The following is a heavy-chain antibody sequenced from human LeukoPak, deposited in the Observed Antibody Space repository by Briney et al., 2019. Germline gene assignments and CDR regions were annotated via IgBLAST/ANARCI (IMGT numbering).Heavy chain of an antibody. CDR2: ITSSSSYI. Sequence: GGSLRLSCAASGFTFSNYNMNWVRHAPGKGLEWVSSITSSSSYIHYADSVKGRFTISRDNAKNSLYLQMNSLRAEDTAVYYCARDPYSGSYSAYYYYYMDVWGKGTTVTVSS. J-gene: IGHJ6*03. CDR1: GFTFSNYN. V-gene: IGHV3-21*01. CDR3: ARDPYSGSYSAYYYYYMDV. D-gene: IGHD1-26*01.